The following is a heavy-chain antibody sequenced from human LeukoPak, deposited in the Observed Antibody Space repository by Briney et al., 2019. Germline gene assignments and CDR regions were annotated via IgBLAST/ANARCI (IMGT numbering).Heavy chain of an antibody. Sequence: GESLKISCKGSGYSFTSYWIGWVRQMPGKGLEWMGIIYPGGSDTRYSPSFQGQVTISADKSISTAYLQWSSLKASDTAMYYCARSDRYCSSTSCYVAFDIWGQGTMVTVSS. CDR2: IYPGGSDT. CDR3: ARSDRYCSSTSCYVAFDI. J-gene: IGHJ3*02. V-gene: IGHV5-51*01. CDR1: GYSFTSYW. D-gene: IGHD2-2*01.